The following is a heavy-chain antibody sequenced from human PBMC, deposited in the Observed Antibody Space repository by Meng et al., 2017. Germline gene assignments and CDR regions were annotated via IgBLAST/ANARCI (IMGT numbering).Heavy chain of an antibody. J-gene: IGHJ1*01. CDR1: GFTFSSYA. D-gene: IGHD3-16*01. V-gene: IGHV3-30*01. Sequence: QGQMGEAGGGVGQPGRSLRLSCAASGFTFSSYAMHWVRQAPGKGLEWVAVISYDGSNKYYADSVKGRFTISRDNSKNTLYLQMNSLRAEDTAVYYCASPQQFGDHEYFQHWGQGTLVTVSS. CDR3: ASPQQFGDHEYFQH. CDR2: ISYDGSNK.